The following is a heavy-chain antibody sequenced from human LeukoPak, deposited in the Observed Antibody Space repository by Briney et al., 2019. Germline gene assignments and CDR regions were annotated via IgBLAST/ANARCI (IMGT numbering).Heavy chain of an antibody. CDR2: ISYDGSNK. CDR3: ASSYCGGDCYSSRGGGASDI. V-gene: IGHV3-30*04. D-gene: IGHD2-21*02. CDR1: GFTFSSYV. J-gene: IGHJ3*02. Sequence: GRSLRLSCAASGFTFSSYVMHWVRQAPGKGLEWVAVISYDGSNKYYADSVKGRFTISRDNSKNTLYLQMNSLRAEDTAVYYCASSYCGGDCYSSRGGGASDIWGQGTMVTVSS.